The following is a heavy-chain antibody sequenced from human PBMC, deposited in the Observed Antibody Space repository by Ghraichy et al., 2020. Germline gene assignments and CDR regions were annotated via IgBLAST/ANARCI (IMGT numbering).Heavy chain of an antibody. CDR2: ISVYNGNT. J-gene: IGHJ4*02. CDR1: GYTFTSYG. D-gene: IGHD5-12*01. V-gene: IGHV1-18*01. Sequence: SVQVSCKASGYTFTSYGISWVRQAPGQGLEWMGWISVYNGNTNYAQKLQGRVTMTTDTSTSTAYMELRSLRSDDTAVYYCARGRSGYEYFDYWGQGTLVTVSS. CDR3: ARGRSGYEYFDY.